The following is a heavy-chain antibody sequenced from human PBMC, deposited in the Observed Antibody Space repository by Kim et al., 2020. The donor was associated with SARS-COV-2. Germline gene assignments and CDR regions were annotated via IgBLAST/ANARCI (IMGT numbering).Heavy chain of an antibody. J-gene: IGHJ6*02. V-gene: IGHV3-23*01. D-gene: IGHD3-10*01. CDR3: AKDLYYYGSGSSYYYYGMDV. CDR1: GFTFSSYA. Sequence: GSLRLSCAASGFTFSSYAMSWVRQAPGKGLEWVSAISGSGGSTYYADSVKGRFTISRDNSKNTLYLQMNSLRAEDTAVYYCAKDLYYYGSGSSYYYYGMDVWGQGTTVTVSS. CDR2: ISGSGGST.